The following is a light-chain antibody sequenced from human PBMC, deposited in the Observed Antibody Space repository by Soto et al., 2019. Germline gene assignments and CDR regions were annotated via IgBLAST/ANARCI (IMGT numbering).Light chain of an antibody. Sequence: EIVMTQSPATLSVSPGERATLSCRASQSVSSNLAWYQQKPGQAPRLLIYGASIRATGIPARFSGSGSGTEFTFTISSLQSEDFAVYYCQQYNNWPMTFGKGTKVEIK. V-gene: IGKV3-15*01. CDR1: QSVSSN. J-gene: IGKJ1*01. CDR3: QQYNNWPMT. CDR2: GAS.